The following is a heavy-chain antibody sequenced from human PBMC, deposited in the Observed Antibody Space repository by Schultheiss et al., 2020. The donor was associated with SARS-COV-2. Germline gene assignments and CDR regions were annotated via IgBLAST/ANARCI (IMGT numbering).Heavy chain of an antibody. D-gene: IGHD3-3*01. Sequence: SETLSLTCAVYGGSFSGYYWSWIRQPPGKGLEWIGEINHSGSTNYNPSLKSRVTISVDTSKNQFYLKLSSVTAADTAVYYCATDRNFGVVIIPGAFDIWGQGTMVTVSS. J-gene: IGHJ3*02. CDR3: ATDRNFGVVIIPGAFDI. CDR2: INHSGST. V-gene: IGHV4-34*01. CDR1: GGSFSGYY.